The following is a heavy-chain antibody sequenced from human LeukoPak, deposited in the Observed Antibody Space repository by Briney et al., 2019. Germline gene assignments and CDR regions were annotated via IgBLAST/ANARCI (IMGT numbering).Heavy chain of an antibody. V-gene: IGHV4-39*01. CDR3: ARTRYYYNSRSYGAPYYFDY. CDR1: GGSIRSTTYY. CDR2: IYYSGNT. Sequence: PSETLSLTCTVSGGSIRSTTYYWGWIRQPPGKGLEWIGSIYYSGNTYHSPSLMSRVTISVDTSKNQFSLKLSSVTAADTAVYYCARTRYYYNSRSYGAPYYFDYWGQGTLVTVSS. J-gene: IGHJ4*02. D-gene: IGHD3-10*01.